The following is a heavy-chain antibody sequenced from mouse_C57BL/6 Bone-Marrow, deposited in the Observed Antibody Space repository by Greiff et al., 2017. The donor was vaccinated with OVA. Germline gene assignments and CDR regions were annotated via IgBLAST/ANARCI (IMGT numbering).Heavy chain of an antibody. CDR2: IYPRSGNT. CDR3: ARCYDYDRGYYAMDY. J-gene: IGHJ4*01. CDR1: GYTFTSYG. Sequence: QVQLQQSGAELARPGASVKLSCKASGYTFTSYGISWVKQRTGQGLEWIGVIYPRSGNTYYNEKFKGKATLTADQSSSTAYMELRSLTSEDSAVYFCARCYDYDRGYYAMDYGGQGTSVTVSS. D-gene: IGHD2-4*01. V-gene: IGHV1-81*01.